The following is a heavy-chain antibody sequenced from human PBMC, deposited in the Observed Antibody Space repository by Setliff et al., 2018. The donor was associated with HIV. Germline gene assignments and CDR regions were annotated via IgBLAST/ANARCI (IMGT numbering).Heavy chain of an antibody. CDR3: ARNSQKGIQPLLLAS. CDR2: IWYDGSEK. J-gene: IGHJ4*02. D-gene: IGHD1-1*01. Sequence: GSLRLPCTTSGLTFGSYGMHWVRQASGKGLEWVANIWYDGSEKYYAVSVKGRFTIFRDKSKNTLYLQLNSLRTEDTSVYYCARNSQKGIQPLLLASWGPGTLVTVSS. CDR1: GLTFGSYG. V-gene: IGHV3-33*01.